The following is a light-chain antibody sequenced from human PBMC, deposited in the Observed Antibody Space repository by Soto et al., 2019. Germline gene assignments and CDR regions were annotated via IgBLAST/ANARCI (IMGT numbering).Light chain of an antibody. J-gene: IGLJ1*01. V-gene: IGLV2-11*01. Sequence: QSVLTQPRSVSGSPGQSVTISCTGTSXDVGGYYYVSWYQQHPGKAPKLMIYDVNKRPSGVPDRFSASKSGITASLTISGLQAEDEADYYCCSYAGTYAFYVFGTGTKVTVL. CDR1: SXDVGGYYY. CDR3: CSYAGTYAFYV. CDR2: DVN.